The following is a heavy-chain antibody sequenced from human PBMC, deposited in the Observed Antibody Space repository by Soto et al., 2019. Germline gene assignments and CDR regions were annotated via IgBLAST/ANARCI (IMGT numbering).Heavy chain of an antibody. CDR2: IIPIFGTA. V-gene: IGHV1-69*06. CDR3: ARVAGSSWYDYYYGIDV. D-gene: IGHD6-13*01. J-gene: IGHJ6*02. Sequence: QVQLVQSGAEVKKPGSSVKVSCKASGGTFSSYAISWVRQAPGQGLEWMGGIIPIFGTANYAQKFQGRVTITVDKSTSTAYMELSSLRSEDTAVYYCARVAGSSWYDYYYGIDVWGQGTTVTVSS. CDR1: GGTFSSYA.